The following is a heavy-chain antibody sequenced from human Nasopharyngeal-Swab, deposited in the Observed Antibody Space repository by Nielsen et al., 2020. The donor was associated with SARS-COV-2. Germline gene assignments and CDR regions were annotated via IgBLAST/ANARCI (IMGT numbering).Heavy chain of an antibody. J-gene: IGHJ6*02. CDR2: ISWDGGST. Sequence: GESLKISCAASGFTFDDYTMHWVRQAPGKGLEWVSLISWDGGSTYYADSVKGRFTISRDNSKNSLYLQMNSLRTEDTALYYCAKGLGYCSSTSCYVGNENYGMDVWGQGTTVTVSS. CDR1: GFTFDDYT. V-gene: IGHV3-43*01. CDR3: AKGLGYCSSTSCYVGNENYGMDV. D-gene: IGHD2-2*01.